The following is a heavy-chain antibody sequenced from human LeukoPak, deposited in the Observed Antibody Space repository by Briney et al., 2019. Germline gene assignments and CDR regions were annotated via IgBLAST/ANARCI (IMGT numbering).Heavy chain of an antibody. CDR1: GDSVSSKSAA. J-gene: IGHJ4*02. CDR3: ARTAMRVVDS. V-gene: IGHV6-1*01. Sequence: SQTLSLTCAISGDSVSSKSAAWNWIRQSPSRGLEWLGRTYYRSKWYNEYAVSVKSRVITNPDTSKNQFSLQLNSMTPEDTAVYYCARTAMRVVDSWGQGTLVTVSS. D-gene: IGHD5-18*01. CDR2: TYYRSKWYN.